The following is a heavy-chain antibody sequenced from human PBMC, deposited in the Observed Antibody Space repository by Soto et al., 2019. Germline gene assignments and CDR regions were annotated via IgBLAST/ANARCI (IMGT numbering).Heavy chain of an antibody. D-gene: IGHD2-2*01. Sequence: QVQLVQSGAEVKKPGSSVKVSCKASGGTFSTYGINWVRLAPGQGLEWMGWIIPKFGTTKNAQKFQGRVTLTADKSTNTAYMELKYLRSADTAVYFCAREVNPYYGSTSLSLDSWGQGTLVTVSS. V-gene: IGHV1-69*13. CDR2: IIPKFGTT. J-gene: IGHJ4*02. CDR3: AREVNPYYGSTSLSLDS. CDR1: GGTFSTYG.